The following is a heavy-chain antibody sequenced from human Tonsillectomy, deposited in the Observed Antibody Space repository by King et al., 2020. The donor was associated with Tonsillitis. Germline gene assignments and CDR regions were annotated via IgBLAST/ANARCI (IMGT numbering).Heavy chain of an antibody. CDR2: IVYDGSNK. Sequence: VQLVESEGGVVQPGRSLRLSCAASGFTCSSYAMHWFRQAPGQVLEWVAVIVYDGSNKNYADSVKGRFTISVENSKNTLYLQMNSLRAEETAVYYCARDLRSDLYGMDVWGQGTTVTVSS. CDR3: ARDLRSDLYGMDV. J-gene: IGHJ6*02. V-gene: IGHV3-30-3*01. D-gene: IGHD3-3*01. CDR1: GFTCSSYA.